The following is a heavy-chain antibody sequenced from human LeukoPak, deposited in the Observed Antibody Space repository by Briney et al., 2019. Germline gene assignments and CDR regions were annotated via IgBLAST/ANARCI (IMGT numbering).Heavy chain of an antibody. CDR2: INSDGSST. V-gene: IGHV3-74*01. D-gene: IGHD6-19*01. Sequence: PGGSLRLSCAASGFTFSSYWMHWVRQAPGKGLVWVSRINSDGSSTSYADSVKGQFTISRDNSKNTLFLQMNSLRAEETAVYYCAKDGYGPEDSSGYHIDDCWGQGTLVTVSS. CDR3: AKDGYGPEDSSGYHIDDC. J-gene: IGHJ4*02. CDR1: GFTFSSYW.